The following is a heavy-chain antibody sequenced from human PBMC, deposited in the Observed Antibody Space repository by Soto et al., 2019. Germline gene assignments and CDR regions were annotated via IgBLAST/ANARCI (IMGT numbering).Heavy chain of an antibody. CDR3: AREYTAWPLAYGLDV. D-gene: IGHD2-2*02. V-gene: IGHV3-21*01. J-gene: IGHJ6*02. Sequence: LRLSCVGSGFTFSTYSINWVRQAPGKGLEWVSSISSRSDIYYADSVKGRFTISRDNAKNSVSLQMNSLRAEDTAVYYCAREYTAWPLAYGLDVWGQGTTVTRLL. CDR1: GFTFSTYS. CDR2: ISSRSDI.